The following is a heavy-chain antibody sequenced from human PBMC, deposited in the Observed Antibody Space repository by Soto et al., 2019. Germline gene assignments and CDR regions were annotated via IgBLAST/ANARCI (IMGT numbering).Heavy chain of an antibody. V-gene: IGHV3-48*01. CDR1: GFTFSSYS. CDR3: ARNLDYYYMDV. Sequence: GVSLRLSCAASGFTFSSYSMNWVRQAPGKGLEWVSYISSSSSTIYYADSVKGRFTISRDNAKNSLYLQMNSLRAEDTAVYYCARNLDYYYMDVWGKGTTVTVSS. CDR2: ISSSSSTI. D-gene: IGHD3-16*01. J-gene: IGHJ6*03.